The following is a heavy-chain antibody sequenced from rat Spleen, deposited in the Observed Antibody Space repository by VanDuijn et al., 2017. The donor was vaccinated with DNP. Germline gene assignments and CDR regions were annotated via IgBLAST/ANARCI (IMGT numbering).Heavy chain of an antibody. V-gene: IGHV5-22*01. CDR2: ISYEGSST. Sequence: EVQLVESGGGLVQPGRSLKLSCAASGFTFSDYYMAWVRQAPKKGLEWVASISYEGSSTYYGDSVKGRFTISRDNAKSTLYLQMNSLRSEDTATYYCARYFDYWGPGTMVTVSS. CDR1: GFTFSDYY. J-gene: IGHJ1*01. CDR3: ARYFDY.